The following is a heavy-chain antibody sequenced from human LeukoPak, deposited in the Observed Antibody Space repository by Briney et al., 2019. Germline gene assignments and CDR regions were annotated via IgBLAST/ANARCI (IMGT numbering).Heavy chain of an antibody. V-gene: IGHV4-39*01. J-gene: IGHJ4*02. D-gene: IGHD1-26*01. CDR2: IYYSGST. CDR1: GGSIRSTSYY. CDR3: ARHGSYSPFDY. Sequence: PSETLSLTCTVSGGSIRSTSYYWGWIRQPPGKGLEWIGSIYYSGSTYYNPSLKSRVTISVDTSKNQFSLKLSSVTAADTAVYYCARHGSYSPFDYWGQGTLVTVSS.